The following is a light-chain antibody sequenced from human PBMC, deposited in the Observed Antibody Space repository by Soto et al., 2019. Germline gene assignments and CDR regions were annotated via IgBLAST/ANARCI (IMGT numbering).Light chain of an antibody. CDR2: DAS. V-gene: IGKV3-15*01. Sequence: EIVMTQSPATLSVSPGDRATLSCRASQSVSSSLAWYQQIPGQAPRLLIYDASTRATGIPARFGGSGSWTEFTLTISSLQSEDFGVYYCQQYNNWPPLTFVGGTKVELK. CDR3: QQYNNWPPLT. J-gene: IGKJ4*01. CDR1: QSVSSS.